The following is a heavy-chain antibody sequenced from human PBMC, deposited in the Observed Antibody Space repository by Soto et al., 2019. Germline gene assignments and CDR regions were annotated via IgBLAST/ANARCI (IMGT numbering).Heavy chain of an antibody. D-gene: IGHD3-10*01. CDR3: ARHSWGSGSFWFDP. J-gene: IGHJ5*02. CDR2: IRGSGDSI. Sequence: QVQLVESGGGLVTPGGSLRLSCAASGFTFSDNYMSWIRQAPGKGLEWISHIRGSGDSIYYADSVKGRFTISRDNAENSLFLQMNSLRAEDTAVYYCARHSWGSGSFWFDPWGQGTLVTVSS. CDR1: GFTFSDNY. V-gene: IGHV3-11*01.